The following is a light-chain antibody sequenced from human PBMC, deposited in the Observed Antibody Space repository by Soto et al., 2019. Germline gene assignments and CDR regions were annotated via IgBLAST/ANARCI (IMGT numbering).Light chain of an antibody. V-gene: IGLV1-47*01. CDR1: TSNIGSAFD. Sequence: QSALTQPPSVSGAPGQTVTVSCTGSTSNIGSAFDVHWYQQLPGTAPTLLIYRNNLRPSGVPDRFSASKSGTSASLAISGLRSEDEADYFCAGWDDSLHGLLFGAGTKLTVL. CDR2: RNN. J-gene: IGLJ1*01. CDR3: AGWDDSLHGLL.